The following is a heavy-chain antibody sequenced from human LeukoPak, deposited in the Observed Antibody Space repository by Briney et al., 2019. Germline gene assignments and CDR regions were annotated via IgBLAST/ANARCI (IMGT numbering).Heavy chain of an antibody. D-gene: IGHD6-13*01. CDR1: GFTFSSYA. CDR2: ISGSGGST. J-gene: IGHJ1*01. Sequence: GGSLRLSCAASGFTFSSYAMSWVRQAPGKGLEWVSAISGSGGSTYYADSVNVRFTISRDNSKNTLYLQMNSLRAEDTAVYYCAKPRIAAAGTPEYFQHWGQGTLVTVSS. V-gene: IGHV3-23*01. CDR3: AKPRIAAAGTPEYFQH.